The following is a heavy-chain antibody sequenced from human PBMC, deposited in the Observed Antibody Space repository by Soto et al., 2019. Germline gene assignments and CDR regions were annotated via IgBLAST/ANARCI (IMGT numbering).Heavy chain of an antibody. Sequence: PSETLSLTCTVSGGSISSGDYYWSWIRQPPGKGLEWIGYIYYSGITHYNPSLKSRATMSVDTSKNQFSLNLTSVTAADTAVYYCARGLSVTVTTPSYYFDYWGQGTLVTVSS. J-gene: IGHJ4*02. CDR3: ARGLSVTVTTPSYYFDY. D-gene: IGHD4-17*01. CDR2: IYYSGIT. CDR1: GGSISSGDYY. V-gene: IGHV4-30-4*01.